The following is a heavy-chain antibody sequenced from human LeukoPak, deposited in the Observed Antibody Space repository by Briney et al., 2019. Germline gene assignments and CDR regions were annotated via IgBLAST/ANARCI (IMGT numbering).Heavy chain of an antibody. J-gene: IGHJ5*02. CDR2: IYYSGST. V-gene: IGHV4-59*01. CDR3: ARDGSSGWYSTNWFDP. Sequence: SETLSLTCTVSGGSNSSYYWSWIRQPPGKGLEWIGYIYYSGSTNYNPSLKSRVTISVDTSKNQFSLKLSSVTAADTAVYYCARDGSSGWYSTNWFDPWGQGTLVTVSS. CDR1: GGSNSSYY. D-gene: IGHD6-19*01.